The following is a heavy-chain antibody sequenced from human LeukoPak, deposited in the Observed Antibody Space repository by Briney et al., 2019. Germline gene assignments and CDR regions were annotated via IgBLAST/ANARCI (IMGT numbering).Heavy chain of an antibody. CDR1: GYTFTSYG. Sequence: ASVKVSCKASGYTFTSYGISWVRQSPGQGLEWMGWISAYNGNTNYAQKLQGRVTMTTDTSTSTAYMELRSLRSDDTAVYYCARELLLWRPPDYWGQGTLVTVSS. V-gene: IGHV1-18*01. CDR2: ISAYNGNT. J-gene: IGHJ4*02. D-gene: IGHD3-16*01. CDR3: ARELLLWRPPDY.